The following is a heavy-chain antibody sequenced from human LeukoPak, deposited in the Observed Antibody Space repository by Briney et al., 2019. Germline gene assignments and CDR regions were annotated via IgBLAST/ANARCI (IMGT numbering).Heavy chain of an antibody. CDR2: INSDGSST. D-gene: IGHD2-2*01. V-gene: IGHV3-74*01. CDR1: GFTFSSYW. J-gene: IGHJ5*02. CDR3: ARGVGYCSSTSCYWWFDP. Sequence: GGSLRLSCAASGFTFSSYWTHWVRQAPGKGLVWVSRINSDGSSTSYADSVKGRFTISRDNAKNTLYLQMNSLRAEDTAVYYCARGVGYCSSTSCYWWFDPWGQGTLVTVSS.